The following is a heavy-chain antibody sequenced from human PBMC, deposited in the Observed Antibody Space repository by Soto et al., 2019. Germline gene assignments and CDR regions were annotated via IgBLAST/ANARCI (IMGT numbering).Heavy chain of an antibody. CDR1: GGSISSSGYY. D-gene: IGHD4-17*01. CDR3: ARRTVYGDLDY. Sequence: SETLSLTCTVSGGSISSSGYYWGWIRQPPGKGLDWIGTIYYSGSTYYNPSLKSRLTISVDTSKNQFSLKLSSVTATDTAVYYCARRTVYGDLDYWGQGTLVTVSS. J-gene: IGHJ4*02. CDR2: IYYSGST. V-gene: IGHV4-39*01.